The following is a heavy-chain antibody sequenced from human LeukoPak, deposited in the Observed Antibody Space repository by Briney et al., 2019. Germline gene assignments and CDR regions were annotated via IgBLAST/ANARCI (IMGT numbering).Heavy chain of an antibody. Sequence: PGRSLKLSCAASGFTFSSYAMHWVRQAPGKGLEWVAVISYDGSNKYYADSVKSRFTTSRDNSKNTLYLQMNTLRAEDTAVYYCARNHFDFWGQGTLVTVSS. CDR2: ISYDGSNK. J-gene: IGHJ4*02. CDR1: GFTFSSYA. V-gene: IGHV3-30-3*01. CDR3: ARNHFDF.